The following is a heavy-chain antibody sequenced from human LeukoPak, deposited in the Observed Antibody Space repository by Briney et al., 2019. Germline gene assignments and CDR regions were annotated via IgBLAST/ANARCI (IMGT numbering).Heavy chain of an antibody. D-gene: IGHD1-26*01. Sequence: GGSLRLSCAASGCTFSSYAMHWVRQAPGKGLEWVAVISYDGSNKYYADSVKGRFTISRDNSKNTLYLQMNSLRADDTAQYYCAKSLLTTASGTGRAFDLWGQGTMVTVSS. CDR3: AKSLLTTASGTGRAFDL. V-gene: IGHV3-30-3*01. CDR1: GCTFSSYA. J-gene: IGHJ3*01. CDR2: ISYDGSNK.